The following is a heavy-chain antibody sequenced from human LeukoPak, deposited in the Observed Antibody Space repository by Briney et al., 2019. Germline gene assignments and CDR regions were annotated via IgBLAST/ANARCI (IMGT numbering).Heavy chain of an antibody. D-gene: IGHD6-13*01. J-gene: IGHJ5*02. CDR1: GGSISSGGYS. Sequence: PSETLSLTCAVSGGSISSGGYSWSWIRQPPGKGMEFIAYIYYTGNTYFNPSLKSRVTISVDTSKNQFSLKLSSVTAEDTAVYYCARVLAAAGNNWFDPWGQGTPVTVSS. CDR2: IYYTGNT. CDR3: ARVLAAAGNNWFDP. V-gene: IGHV4-30-4*07.